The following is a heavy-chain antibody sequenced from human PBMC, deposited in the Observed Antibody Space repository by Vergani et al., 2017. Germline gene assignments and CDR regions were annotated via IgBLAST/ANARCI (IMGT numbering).Heavy chain of an antibody. CDR2: ISAYKGNT. Sequence: QVQLVQSGAEVKKPGASVKVSCKASGYTFTSYGISWVRQAPGQGLEWVGWISAYKGNTNYAQKLEGRVTMTTDTSTSTAYMELRSLRSDDTAVYCCARDPVIVVVPAAPYYYYYDGMDVWGQGTTVTVSS. CDR3: ARDPVIVVVPAAPYYYYYDGMDV. J-gene: IGHJ6*02. D-gene: IGHD2-2*01. CDR1: GYTFTSYG. V-gene: IGHV1-18*04.